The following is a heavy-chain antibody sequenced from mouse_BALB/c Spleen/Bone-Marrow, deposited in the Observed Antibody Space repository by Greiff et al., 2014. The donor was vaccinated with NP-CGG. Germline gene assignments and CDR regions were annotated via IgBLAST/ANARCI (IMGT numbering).Heavy chain of an antibody. V-gene: IGHV1-80*01. CDR3: ARVRNWADY. Sequence: VQLQQSGAELVRPGSSVKISCKASGYAFSSYWMNWVKQRPGQGLEWIGQIYPGDGDTNYNGKSKGKATLTADESSSTAYMQLSSLTSEDSAVYFCARVRNWADYWGQGTTLTVSS. CDR2: IYPGDGDT. CDR1: GYAFSSYW. J-gene: IGHJ2*01. D-gene: IGHD4-1*01.